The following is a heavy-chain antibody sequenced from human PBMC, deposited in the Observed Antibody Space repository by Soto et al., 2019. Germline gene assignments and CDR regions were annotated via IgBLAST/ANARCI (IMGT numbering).Heavy chain of an antibody. V-gene: IGHV3-9*01. CDR1: GSTFDDYA. CDR2: ISWNSNTI. J-gene: IGHJ3*02. Sequence: PGGSLRLSCAASGSTFDDYAMHWVRQAQGKGREWVSGISWNSNTIVYEDSVKGRITIPKDNAKNSLYLQMNSLRAEDTALYYCTKNLYSNYGDAFDIWGQGTMVTVSS. D-gene: IGHD4-4*01. CDR3: TKNLYSNYGDAFDI.